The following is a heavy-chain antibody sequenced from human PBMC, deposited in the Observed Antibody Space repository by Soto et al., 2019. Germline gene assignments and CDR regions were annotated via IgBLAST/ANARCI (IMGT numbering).Heavy chain of an antibody. Sequence: GGSLRLSCAASGFTFSSYSMNWVRQAPGKGLEWVSSISSSSSYIYYADSVEGRFTISRDNAKNSLYLQMNSLRAEDTAVYHCARDQVVPAAMRYYYYYYYMDVWGEGTTVTVS. D-gene: IGHD2-2*01. V-gene: IGHV3-21*01. CDR2: ISSSSSYI. CDR3: ARDQVVPAAMRYYYYYYYMDV. CDR1: GFTFSSYS. J-gene: IGHJ6*03.